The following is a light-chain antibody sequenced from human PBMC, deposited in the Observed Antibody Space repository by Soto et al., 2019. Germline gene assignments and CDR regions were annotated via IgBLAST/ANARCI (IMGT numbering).Light chain of an antibody. J-gene: IGKJ2*01. CDR2: AAS. CDR1: QSISSY. Sequence: DIQMTQSPSSLSASVGDRVTITCRASQSISSYLNWYQQKPGKAPKLLIYAASSLQSRVPSRFSGSGSGTDFTLTISSLQPEDSATYYCQQSYSTPYTFGQGTKLEIK. V-gene: IGKV1-39*01. CDR3: QQSYSTPYT.